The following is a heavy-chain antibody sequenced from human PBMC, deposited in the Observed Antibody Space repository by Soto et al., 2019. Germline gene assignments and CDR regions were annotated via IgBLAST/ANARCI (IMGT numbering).Heavy chain of an antibody. V-gene: IGHV3-11*01. CDR2: ISSSGSST. CDR3: ARAPRITLSYDY. D-gene: IGHD3-10*02. Sequence: TGRSLRLSCAASGFTFSDYYMSWIRQAPGKGLEWVSYISSSGSSTYYADSVKGRFTISRDNSKNTLYLQMNSLRAEDTAVYYCARAPRITLSYDYWGQGTLVTVSS. J-gene: IGHJ4*02. CDR1: GFTFSDYY.